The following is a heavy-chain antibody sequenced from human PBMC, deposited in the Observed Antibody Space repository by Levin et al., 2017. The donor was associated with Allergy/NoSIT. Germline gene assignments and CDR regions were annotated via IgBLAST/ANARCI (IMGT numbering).Heavy chain of an antibody. CDR2: IRSKAYGGTT. J-gene: IGHJ6*03. D-gene: IGHD3-3*01. CDR1: GFTFGDYA. Sequence: GESLKISCTASGFTFGDYAMSWFRQAPGKGLEWVGFIRSKAYGGTTEYAASVKGRFTISRDDSKSIAYLQMNSLKTEDTAVYYCTRAYPPSGYYYYYYMDGWGKGTTVTVSS. V-gene: IGHV3-49*03. CDR3: TRAYPPSGYYYYYYMDG.